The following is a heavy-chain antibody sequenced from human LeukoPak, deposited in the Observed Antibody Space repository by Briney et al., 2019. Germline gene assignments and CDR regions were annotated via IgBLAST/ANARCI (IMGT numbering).Heavy chain of an antibody. CDR1: GGTFSSYA. Sequence: SVKVSCKASGGTFSSYAISWVRQAPGQGLEWMGRIIPILGIANYAQKFQGRVTITADKSTSTAYMELSSLRSEDTAVYYCARDEGNSGYDYYFDYWGQGTLVTVSS. D-gene: IGHD5-12*01. J-gene: IGHJ4*02. CDR2: IIPILGIA. CDR3: ARDEGNSGYDYYFDY. V-gene: IGHV1-69*04.